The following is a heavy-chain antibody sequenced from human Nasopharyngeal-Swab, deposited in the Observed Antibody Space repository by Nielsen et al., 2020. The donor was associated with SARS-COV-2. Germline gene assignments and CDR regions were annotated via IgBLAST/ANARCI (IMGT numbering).Heavy chain of an antibody. Sequence: ASVKVSCKASGYTFTSYGISWVRQAPGQGLEWMGWISAYNGNTNYAQKLQGRVTMTTDTSTSTVYMELRSLRSDDTAVYYCARYWYSSSPFDYWGQGTLVTVSS. J-gene: IGHJ4*02. V-gene: IGHV1-18*01. CDR2: ISAYNGNT. D-gene: IGHD6-6*01. CDR1: GYTFTSYG. CDR3: ARYWYSSSPFDY.